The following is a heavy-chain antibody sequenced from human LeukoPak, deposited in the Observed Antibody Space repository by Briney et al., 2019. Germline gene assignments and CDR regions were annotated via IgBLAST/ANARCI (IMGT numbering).Heavy chain of an antibody. J-gene: IGHJ4*02. Sequence: GGSLRLSCAASGFIFSNAWMSWVRQAPGKGLEWVANIDQDGSGKYYVDSVMGRFTISRDNANNSLFLQMNSLRTEDSAVYYCASYGSRSHDYWGQGTLVTVSS. CDR2: IDQDGSGK. CDR3: ASYGSRSHDY. CDR1: GFIFSNAW. V-gene: IGHV3-7*05. D-gene: IGHD3-10*01.